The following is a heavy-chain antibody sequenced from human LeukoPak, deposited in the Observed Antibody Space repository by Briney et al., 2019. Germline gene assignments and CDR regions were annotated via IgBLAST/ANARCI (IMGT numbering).Heavy chain of an antibody. CDR1: GFTFSSYS. CDR2: ISSSSSYI. D-gene: IGHD3-22*01. V-gene: IGHV3-21*01. J-gene: IGHJ5*02. Sequence: GGSLRLSCAASGFTFSSYSMNWVRQAPGKGLESVSSISSSSSYIYYADSVKGRFTISRDNARNSLYLHMNSLRAEDTAVYYCARAVVVDPWGQGTLVTVSS. CDR3: ARAVVVDP.